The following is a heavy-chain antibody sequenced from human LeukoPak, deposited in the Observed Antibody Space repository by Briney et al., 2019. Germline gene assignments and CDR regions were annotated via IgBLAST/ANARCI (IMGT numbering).Heavy chain of an antibody. CDR1: GGTFSSYA. D-gene: IGHD2-15*01. CDR3: AVVAAAHRWFDP. CDR2: IIPIFGTA. V-gene: IGHV1-69*13. J-gene: IGHJ5*02. Sequence: SVKVSCKASGGTFSSYAISWVRQAPGQGLEWMGGIIPIFGTANYAQKFQGRVTITADESTSTAYMELSSLRSEDTAVYYCAVVAAAHRWFDPWGQGTLVTVSS.